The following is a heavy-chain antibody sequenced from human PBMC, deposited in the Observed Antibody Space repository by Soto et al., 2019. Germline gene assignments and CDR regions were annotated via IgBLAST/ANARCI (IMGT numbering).Heavy chain of an antibody. J-gene: IGHJ4*02. D-gene: IGHD3-22*01. V-gene: IGHV3-23*01. CDR3: AKGGYYDSRGSITYFFDY. Sequence: GGSLRLSCAASGFTFRNNTMMWVRQAPGKGLEWVSEIGGSGGSTYYADSVKGRFTISRDNSKNTLYLQMSSLRAEDTAVYYCAKGGYYDSRGSITYFFDYWGQGALVTVSS. CDR2: IGGSGGST. CDR1: GFTFRNNT.